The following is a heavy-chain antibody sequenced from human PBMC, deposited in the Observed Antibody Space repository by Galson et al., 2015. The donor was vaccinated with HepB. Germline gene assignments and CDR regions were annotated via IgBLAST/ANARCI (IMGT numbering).Heavy chain of an antibody. D-gene: IGHD2-2*01. CDR2: IKSKTDGGTT. CDR3: TTAVVPAAPEYGMDV. CDR1: GFTFSNAW. J-gene: IGHJ6*02. Sequence: SLRLSCAASGFTFSNAWMSWVRQAPGKGLEWVGRIKSKTDGGTTDYAAPVKGRFTISRDDSKNTLYLQMNSLKTEDTAVYYCTTAVVPAAPEYGMDVWGQGTTVTVSS. V-gene: IGHV3-15*01.